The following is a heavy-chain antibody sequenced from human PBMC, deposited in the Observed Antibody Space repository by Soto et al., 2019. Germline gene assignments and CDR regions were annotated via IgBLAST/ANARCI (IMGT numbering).Heavy chain of an antibody. D-gene: IGHD1-26*01. J-gene: IGHJ4*02. CDR3: ARDTWVAATTPFDY. CDR1: GGSISSYC. CDR2: IYTSGST. V-gene: IGHV4-4*07. Sequence: AGTLSLTCTVSGGSISSYCWSWIRQPAGKGLEWIGRIYTSGSTNYNPALKSRVTMSVDTSKNQFSLKLSSMTAADTALYYCARDTWVAATTPFDYWGQGTLVTVSS.